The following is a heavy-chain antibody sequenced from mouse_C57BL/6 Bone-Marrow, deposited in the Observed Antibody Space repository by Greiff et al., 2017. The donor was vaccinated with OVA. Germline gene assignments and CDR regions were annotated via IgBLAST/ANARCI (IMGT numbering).Heavy chain of an antibody. V-gene: IGHV3-6*01. D-gene: IGHD1-1*01. J-gene: IGHJ1*03. CDR1: GYSITSGYY. CDR2: ISYDGSN. CDR3: ARGKSSYWYFDV. Sequence: DVKLQESGPGLVKPSQSLSLTCSVTGYSITSGYYWNWIRQFPGNKLEWMGYISYDGSNNYNPSLKNRISITRDTSKNQFFLKLNSVTTEDTATYYCARGKSSYWYFDVWGTGTTVTVSS.